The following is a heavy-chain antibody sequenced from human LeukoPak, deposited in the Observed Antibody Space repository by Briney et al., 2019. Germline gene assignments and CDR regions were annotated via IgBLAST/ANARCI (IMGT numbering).Heavy chain of an antibody. D-gene: IGHD2-21*02. Sequence: GESRRISCEASGYIFPNYWIGWVRQVPGKGLDWMGLIHPGDSDTRYSPSFQGQVTISVDKSITTAYLQWSSLQASDTAIYFCARVVVVTSTDWYFDLWGRGSRDRVFS. CDR2: IHPGDSDT. V-gene: IGHV5-51*01. J-gene: IGHJ2*01. CDR3: ARVVVVTSTDWYFDL. CDR1: GYIFPNYW.